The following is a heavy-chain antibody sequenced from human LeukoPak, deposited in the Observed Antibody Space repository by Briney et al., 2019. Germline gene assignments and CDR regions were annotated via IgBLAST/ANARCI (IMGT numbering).Heavy chain of an antibody. CDR1: GYTFSNYG. Sequence: GASVKVSCKASGYTFSNYGISWVRQAPGQGLEWMGWISPYNGNTNYAQKLQGRVTMTTDTSTNTAYMDLRSLRSDDTAVYHCARDYGDYVIGFDYWGQGTLVTVSS. CDR3: ARDYGDYVIGFDY. D-gene: IGHD4-17*01. V-gene: IGHV1-18*01. J-gene: IGHJ4*02. CDR2: ISPYNGNT.